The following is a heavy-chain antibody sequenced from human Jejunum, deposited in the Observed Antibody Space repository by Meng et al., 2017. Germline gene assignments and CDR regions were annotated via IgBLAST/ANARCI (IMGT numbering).Heavy chain of an antibody. V-gene: IGHV4-61*08. CDR2: AST. Sequence: VQEWCPGLVRPLEPLSLICSVSGGSVSSAGYQWRWFRQPPGKGLEWIGYASTNYNPSLKSRVTISVDTSKNQFSLRLTSVTAADTAVYYCARDHMGSLDYWGQGILVTVSS. J-gene: IGHJ4*02. CDR3: ARDHMGSLDY. CDR1: GGSVSSAGYQ. D-gene: IGHD1-26*01.